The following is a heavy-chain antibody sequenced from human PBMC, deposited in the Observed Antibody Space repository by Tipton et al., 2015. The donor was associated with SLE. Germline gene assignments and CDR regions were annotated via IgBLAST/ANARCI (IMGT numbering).Heavy chain of an antibody. V-gene: IGHV4-59*11. CDR3: ARDECSSTSCYTPFDY. J-gene: IGHJ4*02. D-gene: IGHD2-2*02. CDR2: IYYSGST. Sequence: LRLSCTVSGGSISSHYWSWIRQPPGKGLEWIGYIYYSGSTNYNPSLKSRVTISVDTSKNRFSLKLSSVTAADTAVYYCARDECSSTSCYTPFDYWGQGTLVTVSS. CDR1: GGSISSHY.